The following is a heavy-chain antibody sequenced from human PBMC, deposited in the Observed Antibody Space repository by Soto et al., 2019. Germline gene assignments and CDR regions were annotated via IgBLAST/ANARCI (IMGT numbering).Heavy chain of an antibody. J-gene: IGHJ3*02. CDR1: GFTFDDYA. D-gene: IGHD3-10*01. CDR2: ISWNSGSI. CDR3: ARGAAWYYYGSGNPDAFDI. Sequence: GGSLRLSCAASGFTFDDYAMHWVRQAPGKGLEWVSGISWNSGSIGYADSVKGRFTISRDNAKNSLYLQMNSLRAEDTALYYCARGAAWYYYGSGNPDAFDIWGQGTMVTVSS. V-gene: IGHV3-9*01.